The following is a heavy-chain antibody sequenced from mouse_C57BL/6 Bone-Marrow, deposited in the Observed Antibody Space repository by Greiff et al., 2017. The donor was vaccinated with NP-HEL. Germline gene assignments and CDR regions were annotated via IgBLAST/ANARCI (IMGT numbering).Heavy chain of an antibody. CDR2: IDPENGDT. CDR3: TTGGYGPYYFDY. D-gene: IGHD2-2*01. V-gene: IGHV14-4*01. J-gene: IGHJ2*01. CDR1: GFNIKDDY. Sequence: EVQLQQSGAELVRPGASVKLSCTASGFNIKDDYMHWVKQRPEQGLEWIGWIDPENGDTEYASKFQGKATITADTSSNTAYLQLSSLTSEDTAVYYCTTGGYGPYYFDYWGQGTTLTVSS.